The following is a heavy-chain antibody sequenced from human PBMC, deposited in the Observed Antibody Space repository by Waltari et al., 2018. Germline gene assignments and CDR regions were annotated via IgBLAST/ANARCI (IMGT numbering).Heavy chain of an antibody. J-gene: IGHJ6*02. CDR3: ARTGPVSMPFGVVPYYYYGMDV. D-gene: IGHD3-3*01. CDR2: IYHRGST. CDR1: GGYIRSSNG. Sequence: QVQLQESGPGLVKPSGTLSLTCAVSGGYIRSSNGWSWVRQPPGEGLEWIGAIYHRGSTIYSPSRKGPVTISGDKSKNQFSLKLSSVTAADTAVYYWARTGPVSMPFGVVPYYYYGMDVWGQGTTVTVSS. V-gene: IGHV4-4*02.